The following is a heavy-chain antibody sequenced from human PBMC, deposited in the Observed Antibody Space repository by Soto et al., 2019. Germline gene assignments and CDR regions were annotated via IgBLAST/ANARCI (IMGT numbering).Heavy chain of an antibody. V-gene: IGHV3-33*01. D-gene: IGHD3-22*01. J-gene: IGHJ6*02. CDR1: GFTFSSYG. CDR3: AREAYDSSGYYYVDYYYGMDV. Sequence: QVQLVESGGGVVQPGRSLRLSCAASGFTFSSYGMHWVRQAPGKGLEWVAVIWYDGSNKYYADSVKGRFTISRDNSKNTLYLQMNSLRAEDTALYYCAREAYDSSGYYYVDYYYGMDVWGQGTTVTVSS. CDR2: IWYDGSNK.